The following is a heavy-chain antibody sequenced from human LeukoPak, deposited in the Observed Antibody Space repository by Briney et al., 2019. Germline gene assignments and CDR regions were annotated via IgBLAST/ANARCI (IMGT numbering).Heavy chain of an antibody. J-gene: IGHJ4*02. CDR3: ARDFGAGWEEPKYSFDY. V-gene: IGHV3-30-3*01. CDR1: GFTFSSYP. D-gene: IGHD3-10*01. Sequence: PGSSLRLSCAASGFTFSSYPLHWVRQVPGKGLEWVAVISYDGSKKYYADSVKGRFTISRDNSKNTLYLQMNSLKPEDTAVYYCARDFGAGWEEPKYSFDYWGQGILVTVSS. CDR2: ISYDGSKK.